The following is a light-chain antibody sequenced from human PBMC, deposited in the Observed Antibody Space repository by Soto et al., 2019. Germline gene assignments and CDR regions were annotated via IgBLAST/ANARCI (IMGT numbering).Light chain of an antibody. V-gene: IGLV2-14*03. CDR1: SSDVGDYHY. Sequence: QSALTQPASMSGSPGQSITISCTGTSSDVGDYHYVSWYQLHPGKAPKLLIYDVTNRPSGVPYRFSGSKSGTSASLAISGLQAEDEGDYYCQYYDTSLSGLSGIYVFGSGTKVTVL. CDR3: QYYDTSLSGLSGIYV. CDR2: DVT. J-gene: IGLJ1*01.